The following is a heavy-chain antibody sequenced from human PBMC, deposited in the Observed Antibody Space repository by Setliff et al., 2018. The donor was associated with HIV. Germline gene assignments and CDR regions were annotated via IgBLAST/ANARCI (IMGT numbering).Heavy chain of an antibody. Sequence: SVKVSCKASGYTFTSDDINWVRQAPGQGLEWMGGIIPILGIANYAQKFQDRVTITADKSTGTAYMELSGLRSEDTAVYYCARGSNPTGNHDFYFLDVWGKGTTVTVSS. CDR3: ARGSNPTGNHDFYFLDV. V-gene: IGHV1-69*10. CDR2: IIPILGIA. J-gene: IGHJ6*03. CDR1: GYTFTSDD. D-gene: IGHD1-1*01.